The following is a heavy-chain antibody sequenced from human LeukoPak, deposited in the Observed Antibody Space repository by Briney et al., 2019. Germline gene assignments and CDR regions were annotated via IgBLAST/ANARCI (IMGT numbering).Heavy chain of an antibody. J-gene: IGHJ4*02. CDR1: GFTVSSNY. V-gene: IGHV3-66*01. Sequence: GGSLRLSCAASGFTVSSNYMSWVRRAPGKGLEWVSVIYSGGSTYYADSVKGRFTISRDNSKNTLYLQMNSLRAEDTAVYYCARSPGYSYMYYFDYWGQGTLVTVSS. D-gene: IGHD3-9*01. CDR3: ARSPGYSYMYYFDY. CDR2: IYSGGST.